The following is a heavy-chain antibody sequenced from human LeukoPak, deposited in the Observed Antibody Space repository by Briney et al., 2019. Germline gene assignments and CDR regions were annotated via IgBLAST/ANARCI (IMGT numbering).Heavy chain of an antibody. D-gene: IGHD4-23*01. V-gene: IGHV3-48*03. CDR2: ISSSGSTI. J-gene: IGHJ4*02. Sequence: PGGSLRLSCAASGFTFSSYEMNWVRQAPGKGLEWVSYISSSGSTIYYADPVKGRFTISRDNAKKSLYLQMNSLRVEDTAVYYCARRYGGNSLDYWGQGTLVTVSS. CDR1: GFTFSSYE. CDR3: ARRYGGNSLDY.